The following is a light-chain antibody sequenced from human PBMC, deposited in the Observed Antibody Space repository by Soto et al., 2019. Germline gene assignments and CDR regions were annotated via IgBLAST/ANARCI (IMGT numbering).Light chain of an antibody. Sequence: EMVMTQSPATLSVSPGERVTLWCRGSQSVSSNLAWYQQKPGQAPRLVIYGASTRATGIPARFSGSGSGTEFTLTISSLQSEDFATYYCQQSYSTPRTFGQGTKVDIK. CDR2: GAS. J-gene: IGKJ1*01. CDR3: QQSYSTPRT. V-gene: IGKV3-15*01. CDR1: QSVSSN.